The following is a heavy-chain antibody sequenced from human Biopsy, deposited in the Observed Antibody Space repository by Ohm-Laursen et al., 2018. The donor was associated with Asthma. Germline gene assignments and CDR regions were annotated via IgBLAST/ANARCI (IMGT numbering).Heavy chain of an antibody. Sequence: SLRLSCAASGFTFSSYAMHWVRQAPGKGLEWVAVISYDGSNKYYADSVKGRFTISRDNSKNTLYLQMNSLRAEDTAVYYCAKDTEGRYDFWSGLSYNYYGMDVWGQGTTVTDSS. D-gene: IGHD3-3*01. CDR2: ISYDGSNK. V-gene: IGHV3-30-3*01. CDR3: AKDTEGRYDFWSGLSYNYYGMDV. J-gene: IGHJ6*02. CDR1: GFTFSSYA.